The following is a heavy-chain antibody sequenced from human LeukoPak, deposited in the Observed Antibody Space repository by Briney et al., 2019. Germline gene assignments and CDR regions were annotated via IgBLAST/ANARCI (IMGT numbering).Heavy chain of an antibody. Sequence: ASVKVSRKASGYTFTSYGISWVRQAPGQGLEWMGWISAYNGNTDYAQKFQGRVTMTTDTSTSTAYMELRSLRSDDTALYYCARAVSYSSSFFDYWGQGTLVTVSS. V-gene: IGHV1-18*01. CDR3: ARAVSYSSSFFDY. CDR2: ISAYNGNT. CDR1: GYTFTSYG. D-gene: IGHD6-6*01. J-gene: IGHJ4*02.